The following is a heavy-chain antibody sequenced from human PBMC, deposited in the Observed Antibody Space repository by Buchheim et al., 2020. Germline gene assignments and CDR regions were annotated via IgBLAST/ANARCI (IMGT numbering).Heavy chain of an antibody. CDR1: GGSISSYY. J-gene: IGHJ4*02. Sequence: QVQLQESGPGLVKPSETLSLTCAVSGGSISSYYWSWIRQPPGKGLEWIGYFYHSGSTNYNPSLKSRVTISVDTSKNQFSLKLSSVTAADTAVYYCARGSSVGRYRTPPYFDYWGQGTL. CDR2: FYHSGST. D-gene: IGHD6-25*01. V-gene: IGHV4-59*01. CDR3: ARGSSVGRYRTPPYFDY.